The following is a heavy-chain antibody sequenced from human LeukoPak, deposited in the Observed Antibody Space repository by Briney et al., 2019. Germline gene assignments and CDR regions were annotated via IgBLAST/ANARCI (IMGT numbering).Heavy chain of an antibody. CDR3: AASYYYDSSGYPVVFDY. D-gene: IGHD3-22*01. CDR1: GGSISSYY. CDR2: IYTSGST. V-gene: IGHV4-4*07. J-gene: IGHJ4*02. Sequence: SETLSLTCTVSGGSISSYYWGWIRQPAGKGLEWIGRIYTSGSTNYNPSLKSRVTMSVDTSKNQFSLKLSSVTAADTAVYYCAASYYYDSSGYPVVFDYWGQGTLVTVSS.